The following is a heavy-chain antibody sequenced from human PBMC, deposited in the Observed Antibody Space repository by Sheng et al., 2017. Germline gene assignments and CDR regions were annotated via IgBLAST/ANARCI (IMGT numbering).Heavy chain of an antibody. V-gene: IGHV3-13*05. J-gene: IGHJ4*02. CDR2: IGTAGDP. CDR3: ARGRLEAAAGTDNFDY. Sequence: EVQLVESGGGLVQPGGSLRLSCAASGFTFSSYHMHWVRQATGKGLEWVSAIGTAGDPYYPGSVKGRFTISRENAKNSLYLQMNSLRAGDTAVYYCARGRLEAAAGTDNFDYWGQGTLVTVSS. D-gene: IGHD6-13*01. CDR1: GFTFSSYH.